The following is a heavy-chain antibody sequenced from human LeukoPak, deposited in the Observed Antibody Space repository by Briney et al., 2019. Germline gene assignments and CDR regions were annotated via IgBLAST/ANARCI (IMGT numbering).Heavy chain of an antibody. CDR2: IYYSGST. Sequence: PSETLSLTCTVSGGSISSYYWSWIRQPPGKGLEWIGFIYYSGSTNYKPSLKSRVTISVDTSKNQFSLKLSSVTAADTAVYYCARAGDSSGYDDPFDYWGQGTLVTVSS. J-gene: IGHJ4*02. CDR3: ARAGDSSGYDDPFDY. CDR1: GGSISSYY. V-gene: IGHV4-59*12. D-gene: IGHD3-22*01.